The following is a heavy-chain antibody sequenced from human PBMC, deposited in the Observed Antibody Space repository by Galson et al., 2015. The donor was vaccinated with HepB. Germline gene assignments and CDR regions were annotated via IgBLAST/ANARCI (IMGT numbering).Heavy chain of an antibody. CDR3: TRSGRFGVSAADHGLF. V-gene: IGHV1-3*01. J-gene: IGHJ4*02. D-gene: IGHD6-13*01. Sequence: SVKVSCKASGYTFTMYAMHWVRQAPGQRPEWMGWINVGNGDTKYSRKFQGRDTITRDTSANTVYVELANLKFEDTAVYYCTRSGRFGVSAADHGLFWGQGTLVTVSS. CDR1: GYTFTMYA. CDR2: INVGNGDT.